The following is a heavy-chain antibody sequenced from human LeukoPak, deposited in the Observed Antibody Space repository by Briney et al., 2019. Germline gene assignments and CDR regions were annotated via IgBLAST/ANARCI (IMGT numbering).Heavy chain of an antibody. D-gene: IGHD6-13*01. J-gene: IGHJ4*02. CDR3: ASYSSSWYDDY. CDR1: GGSISSGGYS. Sequence: PSETLSLTCAVSGGSISSGGYSWSWIRQPPGKGLEWIGYIYHSGSTYYNPSLMSRVTISVDRSKNQFSLKLSSVTAADTAVYYCASYSSSWYDDYWGQGTLVTVSS. CDR2: IYHSGST. V-gene: IGHV4-30-2*01.